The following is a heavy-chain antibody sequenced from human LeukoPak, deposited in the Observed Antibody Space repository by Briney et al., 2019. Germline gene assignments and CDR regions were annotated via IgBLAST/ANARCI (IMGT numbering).Heavy chain of an antibody. V-gene: IGHV3-9*01. CDR1: GFTFDDYA. CDR2: ISWNSGSI. D-gene: IGHD4-17*01. CDR3: AKLSTYYGDYAGAWDY. J-gene: IGHJ4*02. Sequence: PGRSLRLSCAASGFTFDDYAMHWVRQAPGKGLEWVSGISWNSGSIGYADSVKGRFTISRDSAKNSLYLQMNSLRAEDTALYYCAKLSTYYGDYAGAWDYWGQGTLVTVSS.